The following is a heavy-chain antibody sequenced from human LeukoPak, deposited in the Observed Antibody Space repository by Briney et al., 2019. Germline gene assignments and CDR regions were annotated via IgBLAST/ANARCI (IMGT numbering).Heavy chain of an antibody. J-gene: IGHJ4*02. V-gene: IGHV3-21*01. Sequence: GGSLRFSCAASGFTFSSYAMNWVRQAPGKELEWVSYISSSSSYIYYADSVKGRFTISRDNTKNSLYLQMNRLRAADTAVYYCARGSPPHYSDSSASDYWGQGTLVTVSS. CDR3: ARGSPPHYSDSSASDY. CDR1: GFTFSSYA. D-gene: IGHD3-22*01. CDR2: ISSSSSYI.